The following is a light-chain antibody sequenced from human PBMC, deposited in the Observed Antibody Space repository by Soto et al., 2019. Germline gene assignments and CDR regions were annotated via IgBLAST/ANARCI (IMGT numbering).Light chain of an antibody. Sequence: DIVMTQSPDSLAVSLGERATINCKSSQRVLYSSNNKNYLAWYQQKPGQPPKLLIYWASTRECGVPDRFSGSGSRTDFTRTISSLQAEDVAVYYCQQYYSTPFTFGPGTKVDIK. CDR2: WAS. CDR1: QRVLYSSNNKNY. V-gene: IGKV4-1*01. J-gene: IGKJ3*01. CDR3: QQYYSTPFT.